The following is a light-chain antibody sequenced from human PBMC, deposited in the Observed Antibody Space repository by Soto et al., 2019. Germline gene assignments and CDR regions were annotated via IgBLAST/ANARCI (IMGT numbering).Light chain of an antibody. Sequence: QSALTQPPSASGSPGQSVSISCTGTSSDVGGYNFASWYQQHPGKAPKLMIYEVTKRPSGVPDRFSGSKSGNTASLTVSGLQAEDEADYYCTSYAGSNIPVVFGGGTKVTVL. V-gene: IGLV2-8*01. J-gene: IGLJ2*01. CDR2: EVT. CDR1: SSDVGGYNF. CDR3: TSYAGSNIPVV.